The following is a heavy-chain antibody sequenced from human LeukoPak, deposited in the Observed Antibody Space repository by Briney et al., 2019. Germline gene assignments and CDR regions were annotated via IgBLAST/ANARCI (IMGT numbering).Heavy chain of an antibody. Sequence: PGGSLRLSCAASGVTFSSYWMNWVRQAPGKGLEWVSSISSSSSYIYYADSVKGRFTISRDNAKNSLYLQMDSLRAEDTAVYYCAGLWFGDRPPFDYWGQGTLVTVSS. CDR1: GVTFSSYW. V-gene: IGHV3-21*01. D-gene: IGHD3-10*01. CDR3: AGLWFGDRPPFDY. CDR2: ISSSSSYI. J-gene: IGHJ4*02.